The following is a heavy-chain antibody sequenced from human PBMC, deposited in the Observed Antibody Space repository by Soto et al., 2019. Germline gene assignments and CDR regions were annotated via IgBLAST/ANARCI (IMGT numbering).Heavy chain of an antibody. J-gene: IGHJ4*02. V-gene: IGHV5-51*01. Sequence: GGSLKVSCKGYGYSFTNHWNGWVRQMPGKGLEWVGIIDPSDSDTRYSPSFQGQVTFSADKSITTAYLQWSSLKASDTALYFCARRGDGYKYDYWGQGTLVTVSS. D-gene: IGHD5-12*01. CDR3: ARRGDGYKYDY. CDR1: GYSFTNHW. CDR2: IDPSDSDT.